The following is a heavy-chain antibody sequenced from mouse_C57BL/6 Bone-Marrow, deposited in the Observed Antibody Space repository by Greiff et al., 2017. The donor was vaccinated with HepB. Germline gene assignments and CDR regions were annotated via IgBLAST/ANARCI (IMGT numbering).Heavy chain of an antibody. D-gene: IGHD1-1*01. J-gene: IGHJ2*01. CDR2: IDPSDSNT. Sequence: QVQLQQPGAELVMPGASVKLSCKASGYTFTSYWMHWVKQRPGQGLEWIGEIDPSDSNTNYNQKFKGKSTLTVDKSSSTAYMQLSSLTSEDSAVYYCARVGYYYGSSYFDYWGQGTTLTVSS. V-gene: IGHV1-69*01. CDR3: ARVGYYYGSSYFDY. CDR1: GYTFTSYW.